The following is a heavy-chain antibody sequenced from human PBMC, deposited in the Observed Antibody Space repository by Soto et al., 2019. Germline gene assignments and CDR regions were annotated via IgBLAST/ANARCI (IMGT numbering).Heavy chain of an antibody. Sequence: CGSLRLSCEASGFSFSDHGMSWVRQAPGKGLEWVSVTSGSGGTTYYVDSVKGRFTISRDNSKNTLYLQMNSLRVEDTAVYYCAKTSKTTILTVYDVWGQGTTGTVS. CDR3: AKTSKTTILTVYDV. CDR1: GFSFSDHG. D-gene: IGHD3-9*01. J-gene: IGHJ6*02. CDR2: TSGSGGTT. V-gene: IGHV3-23*01.